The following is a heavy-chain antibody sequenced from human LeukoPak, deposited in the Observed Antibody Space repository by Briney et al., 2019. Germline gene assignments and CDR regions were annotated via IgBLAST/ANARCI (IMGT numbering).Heavy chain of an antibody. V-gene: IGHV4-30-4*08. CDR3: ARRNYYASSWYFDL. J-gene: IGHJ2*01. CDR1: GGSIRSGDYY. CDR2: IYSSGST. D-gene: IGHD3-10*01. Sequence: PSQTLSLTCTVSGGSIRSGDYYWSLIRQPPRKVLECIGDIYSSGSTYYSPSLKSRIAMPIDTSKNQFSLKLSSVTAADTATYYCARRNYYASSWYFDLWGRGTLVTVSS.